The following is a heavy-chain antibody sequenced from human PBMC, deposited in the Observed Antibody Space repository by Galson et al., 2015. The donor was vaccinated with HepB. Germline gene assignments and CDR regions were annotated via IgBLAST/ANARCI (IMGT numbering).Heavy chain of an antibody. J-gene: IGHJ5*02. CDR2: INHSGST. CDR3: ARAAGWFGTNWFDP. D-gene: IGHD3-10*01. V-gene: IGHV4-34*01. CDR1: GGSFSGYY. Sequence: ETLSLTCAVYGGSFSGYYWSWIRQPPGKGLEWIGEINHSGSTNYNPSLKSRVTISVDTSRNQFSLKLSSVTAADTAVYYCARAAGWFGTNWFDPWGQGTLVTVSS.